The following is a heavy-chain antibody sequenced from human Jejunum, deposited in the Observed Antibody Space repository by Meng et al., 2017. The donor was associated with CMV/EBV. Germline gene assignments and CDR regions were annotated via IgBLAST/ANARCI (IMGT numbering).Heavy chain of an antibody. J-gene: IGHJ4*02. CDR3: ARSLYKTNYYFDS. CDR2: ISSSANRT. V-gene: IGHV3-74*03. Sequence: VASSFTFTSYWMHWVRQVPGRGLRWGSRISSSANRTTYADSVKSRFTISRDNAKNTLYLQMNSLRVDDTAVYYCARSLYKTNYYFDSWGQGTLVTVSS. CDR1: SFTFTSYW. D-gene: IGHD1-14*01.